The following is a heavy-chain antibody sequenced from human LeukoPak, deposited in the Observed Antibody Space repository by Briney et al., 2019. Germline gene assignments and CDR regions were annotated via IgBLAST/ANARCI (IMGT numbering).Heavy chain of an antibody. V-gene: IGHV3-23*01. J-gene: IGHJ5*02. D-gene: IGHD3-22*01. CDR1: GFTFSSFA. Sequence: QSGGSLRLSCAASGFTFSSFAMSWVRQAPGKGLEWVSVISGGGSNTFYTDSVKGRFTISRDNSKNTLYLQMNSLRAEDTAIYYCAKNPAIVVATLWFDPWGQGTLVTVSS. CDR2: ISGGGSNT. CDR3: AKNPAIVVATLWFDP.